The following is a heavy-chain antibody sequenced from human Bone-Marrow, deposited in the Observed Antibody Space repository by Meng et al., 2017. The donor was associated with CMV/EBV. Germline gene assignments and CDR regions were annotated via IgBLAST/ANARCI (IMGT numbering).Heavy chain of an antibody. V-gene: IGHV1-69*05. CDR2: IIPIFGTA. Sequence: SVKVSCKASGGTFSSYAISWVRQAPGQGLEWMGGIIPIFGTANYAQKFQGRVTITTDESTSTAYMELSSLRSEDTAVYYCARANSSSWYGGDYYYYGMDVWGQGTAVTVSS. J-gene: IGHJ6*02. CDR1: GGTFSSYA. CDR3: ARANSSSWYGGDYYYYGMDV. D-gene: IGHD6-13*01.